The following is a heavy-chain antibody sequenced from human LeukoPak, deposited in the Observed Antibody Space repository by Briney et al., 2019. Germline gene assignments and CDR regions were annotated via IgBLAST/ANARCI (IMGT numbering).Heavy chain of an antibody. J-gene: IGHJ3*02. Sequence: GGSPRLSCAASGFTFSSYAMHWVRQAPGKGLEWVAVISYDGSNKYYADSVKGRFTISRDNSKNTLYLQMNSLRAEDTAVYYCARVISSSLAFDIWGQGTMVTVSS. D-gene: IGHD6-6*01. V-gene: IGHV3-30*01. CDR3: ARVISSSLAFDI. CDR1: GFTFSSYA. CDR2: ISYDGSNK.